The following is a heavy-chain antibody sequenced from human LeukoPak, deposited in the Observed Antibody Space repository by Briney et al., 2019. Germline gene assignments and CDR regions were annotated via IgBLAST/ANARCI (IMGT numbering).Heavy chain of an antibody. J-gene: IGHJ3*01. CDR3: AKDVSFRRGHNFDAFDL. V-gene: IGHV3-43*01. D-gene: IGHD5-24*01. Sequence: SGGSLRLSCTASGFKFADAPMHWVRQPPGKGLEWIALITWGATDSYYADSVKGRFTISRDDSRNTLYLQMNSLRSEDTALYYCAKDVSFRRGHNFDAFDLWGLGTMVIVSS. CDR2: ITWGATDS. CDR1: GFKFADAP.